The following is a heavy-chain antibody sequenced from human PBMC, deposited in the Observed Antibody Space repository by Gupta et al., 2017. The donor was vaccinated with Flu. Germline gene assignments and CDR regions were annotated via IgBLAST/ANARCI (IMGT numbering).Heavy chain of an antibody. V-gene: IGHV3-23*01. CDR2: ISASGGRT. J-gene: IGHJ6*02. Sequence: AMSWVRQVPGKGLEWVSGISASGGRTYYADSVKGRFTISRDTSNNTLYLLMNSLRADDTAVYFCAKNRVAGAISFYYGLDVWGRGTTVTVSS. CDR3: AKNRVAGAISFYYGLDV. CDR1: A. D-gene: IGHD1-26*01.